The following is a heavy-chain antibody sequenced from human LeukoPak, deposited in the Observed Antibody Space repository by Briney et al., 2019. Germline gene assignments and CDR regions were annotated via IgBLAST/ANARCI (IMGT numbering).Heavy chain of an antibody. CDR3: TRESSRYYDSSGQYYFDY. Sequence: PGRSLRLSCTTSGFTFGDYAMNWVCQAPGKGLEWVGFIRSTAYGGTTEYAASVRGRFTMSRDDSKSIAFPQMYSLKTEDTAVYYCTRESSRYYDSSGQYYFDYWGQGTLVTVSS. J-gene: IGHJ4*02. D-gene: IGHD3-22*01. CDR1: GFTFGDYA. V-gene: IGHV3-49*04. CDR2: IRSTAYGGTT.